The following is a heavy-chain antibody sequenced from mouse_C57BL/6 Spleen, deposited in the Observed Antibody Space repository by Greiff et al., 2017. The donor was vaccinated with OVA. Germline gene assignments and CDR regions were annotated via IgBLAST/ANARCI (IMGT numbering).Heavy chain of an antibody. D-gene: IGHD1-1*01. CDR1: GYTFTSYW. V-gene: IGHV1-50*01. CDR2: IDPSDSYT. CDR3: ARGTTDYAMDY. Sequence: VQLQQSGAELVKPGASVKLSCKASGYTFTSYWMQWVKQRPGQGLEWSGEIDPSDSYTNYNQKFKGKATLTVDTSSSTAYMQLSSLTSEDSAVYYCARGTTDYAMDYWGQGTSVTVSS. J-gene: IGHJ4*01.